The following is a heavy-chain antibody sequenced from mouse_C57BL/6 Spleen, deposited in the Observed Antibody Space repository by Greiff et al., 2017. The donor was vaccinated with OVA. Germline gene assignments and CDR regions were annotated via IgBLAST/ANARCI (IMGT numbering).Heavy chain of an antibody. CDR1: GFSLTSYG. CDR2: IWSGGST. CDR3: ARKDSNYFYYAMDY. J-gene: IGHJ4*01. Sequence: QVQLQQSGPGLVQPSQSLSITCTVSGFSLTSYGVHWVRQSPGKGLEWLGVIWSGGSTDYNAAFISRLSISKDNSKSQVFFKMNSLQADDTAIYYCARKDSNYFYYAMDYWGQGTSVTVSS. D-gene: IGHD2-5*01. V-gene: IGHV2-2*01.